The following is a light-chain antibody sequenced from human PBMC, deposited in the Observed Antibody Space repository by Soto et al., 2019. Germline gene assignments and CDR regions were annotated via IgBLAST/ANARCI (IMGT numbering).Light chain of an antibody. J-gene: IGKJ1*01. CDR3: QQYNNWPQT. Sequence: EIVLTQSPGTLSLSPGERATLSCRASPSLRSSLAWYQQKPGQAPRLLIYDASTRATGIPARFSGSGSGTDFTLTISGLQSEDFAVYYCQQYNNWPQTFGQGTKVDNK. CDR1: PSLRSS. CDR2: DAS. V-gene: IGKV3-15*01.